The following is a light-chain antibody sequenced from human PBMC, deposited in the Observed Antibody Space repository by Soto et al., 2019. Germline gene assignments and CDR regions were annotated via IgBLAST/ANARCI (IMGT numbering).Light chain of an antibody. J-gene: IGKJ5*01. V-gene: IGKV1-5*01. Sequence: DIQMTQSPPTLSASVGDRVTITCRASQPISSWLAWYHQKPGKAPQALIYDASSLKSGVPSRFSGSGSGTEFTLTISSLQPEDFATYYCQQLNSYPITFGQGTRLEIK. CDR2: DAS. CDR1: QPISSW. CDR3: QQLNSYPIT.